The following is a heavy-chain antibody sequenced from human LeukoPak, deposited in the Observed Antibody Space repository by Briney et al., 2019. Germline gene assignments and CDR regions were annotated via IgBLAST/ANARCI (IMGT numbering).Heavy chain of an antibody. CDR1: GFTFSSYW. CDR2: IKQDGSEK. J-gene: IGHJ4*02. V-gene: IGHV3-7*03. Sequence: PGGSLRLSCAASGFTFSSYWMSWVRQAPGKGLEWVANIKQDGSEKYYVDSVKGRFTISRDNAKNSLYLQMNSLRAEDTAVYCCAKDADYDILTGYSECFDYWGQGTLVTVSS. D-gene: IGHD3-9*01. CDR3: AKDADYDILTGYSECFDY.